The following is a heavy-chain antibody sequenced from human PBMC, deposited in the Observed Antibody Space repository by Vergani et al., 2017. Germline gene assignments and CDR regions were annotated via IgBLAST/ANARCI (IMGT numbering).Heavy chain of an antibody. J-gene: IGHJ4*02. CDR1: GDSISSNNC. CDR3: ATIGYRRWDYYFYY. V-gene: IGHV4-4*03. Sequence: QVQLQESGPGLVKPPGTLSLTCAVSGDSISSNNCWTWVRQPPGKGLEWIGEICHTEDTKYSPSLKSRVTVSVDESRNLFSLRLNSVTAADTAVYYCATIGYRRWDYYFYYWGQGILVTVSS. CDR2: ICHTEDT. D-gene: IGHD2-2*02.